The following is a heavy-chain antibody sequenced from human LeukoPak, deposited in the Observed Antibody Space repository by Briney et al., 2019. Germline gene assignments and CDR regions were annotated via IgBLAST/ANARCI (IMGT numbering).Heavy chain of an antibody. CDR3: TTPYYYDSSGYSDY. CDR1: GFTFSSYW. V-gene: IGHV3-15*01. CDR2: IKSKTDGGTT. J-gene: IGHJ4*02. D-gene: IGHD3-22*01. Sequence: GGSLRLSCAASGFTFSSYWMSWVRQAPGKGLEWVGRIKSKTDGGTTDYAAPVKGRFTISRDDSKNTLYLQMNSLKTEDTAVYYCTTPYYYDSSGYSDYWGQGTLVTVSS.